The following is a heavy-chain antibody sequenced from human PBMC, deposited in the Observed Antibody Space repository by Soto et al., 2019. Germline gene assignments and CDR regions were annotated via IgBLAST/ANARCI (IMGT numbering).Heavy chain of an antibody. V-gene: IGHV3-48*02. J-gene: IGHJ4*02. CDR2: ISSSSSTI. D-gene: IGHD3-3*01. CDR3: ARERSGYYVDY. CDR1: GFTFSSYS. Sequence: EVQLVESGGGLVQPGGSLRLSCAASGFTFSSYSMNWVRQAPGKGLERVSYISSSSSTIYYADSVKGRFTISGDNAKNSLYLQMNSLGDEDTAVYYCARERSGYYVDYWGQGTLVTVSS.